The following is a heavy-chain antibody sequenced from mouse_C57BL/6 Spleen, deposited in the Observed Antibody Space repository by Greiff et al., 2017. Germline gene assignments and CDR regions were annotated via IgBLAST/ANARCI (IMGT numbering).Heavy chain of an antibody. D-gene: IGHD2-5*01. CDR3: ARAYYSSYDAMDY. J-gene: IGHJ4*01. V-gene: IGHV5-17*01. CDR1: GFTFSDYG. Sequence: EVKVVESGGGLVKPGGSLKLSCAASGFTFSDYGMHWVRQAPEKGLEWVAYISSGSSTIYYADTVKGRFTISRDNAKNTLFLQMTSLRSEDTAMYYCARAYYSSYDAMDYWGQGTSVTVSA. CDR2: ISSGSSTI.